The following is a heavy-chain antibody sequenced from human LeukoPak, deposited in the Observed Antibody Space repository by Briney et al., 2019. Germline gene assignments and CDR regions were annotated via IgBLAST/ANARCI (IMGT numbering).Heavy chain of an antibody. CDR1: GGSISSYY. CDR3: ARGGHHYDFWSGDPYYFDY. D-gene: IGHD3-3*01. Sequence: SETLSLTCTVSGGSISSYYWSWIRQPPGKGLECIGYIYYSGSTNYNPSLKSRVTISVDASKNQFSLKLSSVTAADTAVYYCARGGHHYDFWSGDPYYFDYWGQGTLVTVSS. CDR2: IYYSGST. J-gene: IGHJ4*02. V-gene: IGHV4-59*01.